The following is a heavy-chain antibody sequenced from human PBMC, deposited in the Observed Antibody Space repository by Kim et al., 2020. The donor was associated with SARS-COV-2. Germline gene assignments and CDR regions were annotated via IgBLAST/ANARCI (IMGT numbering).Heavy chain of an antibody. CDR2: IYYSGST. D-gene: IGHD3-3*01. J-gene: IGHJ4*02. V-gene: IGHV4-59*01. Sequence: SETLSLTCTVSGGSISSYYWSWIRQPPGKGLEWIGYIYYSGSTNYNPSLKSRLTISVDTSKNQFSLKLSSVTAADTAVYYCARGLGDTYYDFWSGYRPYYFDYWGQGTLVTVSS. CDR3: ARGLGDTYYDFWSGYRPYYFDY. CDR1: GGSISSYY.